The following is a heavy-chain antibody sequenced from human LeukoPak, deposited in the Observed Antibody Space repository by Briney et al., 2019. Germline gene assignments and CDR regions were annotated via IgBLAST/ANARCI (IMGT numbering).Heavy chain of an antibody. CDR3: AITYYGDDRDFDY. CDR2: ISSSSSYI. CDR1: GFTFSSYS. D-gene: IGHD4-17*01. J-gene: IGHJ4*02. V-gene: IGHV3-21*01. Sequence: GGSLRLSCAASGFTFSSYSRNWVRQAPGKGLEWVSSISSSSSYIYYADSVKGRFTISRDNAKNSLYLQMNSLRAEDTAAYYCAITYYGDDRDFDYWGQGTLVTVSS.